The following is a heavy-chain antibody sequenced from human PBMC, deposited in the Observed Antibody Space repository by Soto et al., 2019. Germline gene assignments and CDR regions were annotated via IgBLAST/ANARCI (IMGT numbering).Heavy chain of an antibody. CDR2: IYYSGST. CDR1: GGSISSYY. J-gene: IGHJ3*02. V-gene: IGHV4-59*08. CDR3: ARYYSGYDFAFDI. D-gene: IGHD5-12*01. Sequence: SETLSLTCTVSGGSISSYYLSWIRQPPGKGLEWIGYIYYSGSTNYNPSLKSRVTISVDTSKNQFSLKLSSVTAADTAVYYCARYYSGYDFAFDIWGQGTMVTVSS.